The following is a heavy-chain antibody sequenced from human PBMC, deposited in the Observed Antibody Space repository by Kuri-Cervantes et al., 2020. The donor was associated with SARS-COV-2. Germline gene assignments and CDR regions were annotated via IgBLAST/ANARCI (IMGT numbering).Heavy chain of an antibody. D-gene: IGHD5-24*01. J-gene: IGHJ4*02. CDR1: GFSYSSYA. CDR3: ARDPHGYKPDY. Sequence: LTCAASGFSYSSYAMNCVRQAPGKGLEWVSWISRGCSSVYYVDSVKGRFTISRDDGKNSVFLQMDGLRAEDTAVYYCARDPHGYKPDYWGQGNLVTVSS. V-gene: IGHV3-48*03. CDR2: ISRGCSSV.